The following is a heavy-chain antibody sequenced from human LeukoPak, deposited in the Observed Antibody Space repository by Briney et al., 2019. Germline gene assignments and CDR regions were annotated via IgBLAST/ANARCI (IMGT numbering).Heavy chain of an antibody. CDR1: GFTFSDYH. Sequence: GSLRLSCAASGFTFSDYHMSWIRQAPGKGLEWVSYISSSGSTIYYADSVKGRFTISRDNAKNSLYLQMNSLRAEDTAVYYCARDTSYYCSSTSCYFGAYYYYGMDVWGQGTTVTVSS. CDR3: ARDTSYYCSSTSCYFGAYYYYGMDV. J-gene: IGHJ6*02. CDR2: ISSSGSTI. V-gene: IGHV3-11*01. D-gene: IGHD2-2*01.